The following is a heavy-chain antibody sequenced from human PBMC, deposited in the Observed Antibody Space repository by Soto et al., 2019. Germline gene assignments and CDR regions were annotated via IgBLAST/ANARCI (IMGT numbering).Heavy chain of an antibody. J-gene: IGHJ5*02. D-gene: IGHD3-22*01. V-gene: IGHV1-2*06. CDR2: INPNSGGT. Sequence: ASVKVSCKASGYIFTDYYMHWVRQAPGQELGWMGRINPNSGGTNYAQKLQGRVTMTTDTSTSTAYMELRSLRSDDTAVYYCAGTPRDYYDSSGYYWFDPWGQGTLVTVSS. CDR1: GYIFTDYY. CDR3: AGTPRDYYDSSGYYWFDP.